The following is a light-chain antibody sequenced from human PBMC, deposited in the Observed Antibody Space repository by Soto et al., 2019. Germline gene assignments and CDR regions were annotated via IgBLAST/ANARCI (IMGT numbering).Light chain of an antibody. Sequence: DVQMTQSPSSLSASVGDRVTITCRASQNIAGYLNWYQQKPGTAPKLLIYASTSLHSGGTSRFSRSGSRTDFILAISSLQPEDFATYYCQQSYSVPRTFGGGTKVPIQ. CDR1: QNIAGY. CDR2: AST. CDR3: QQSYSVPRT. V-gene: IGKV1-39*01. J-gene: IGKJ4*01.